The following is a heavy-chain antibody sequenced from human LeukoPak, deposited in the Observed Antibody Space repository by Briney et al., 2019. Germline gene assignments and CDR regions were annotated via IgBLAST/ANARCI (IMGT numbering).Heavy chain of an antibody. CDR3: AKGASDIVVITSIYYFDY. J-gene: IGHJ4*02. CDR2: ISSSSSYI. CDR1: GFTFSSYS. V-gene: IGHV3-21*01. D-gene: IGHD2-2*01. Sequence: GGSLRLSCAASGFTFSSYSMNWVRQAPGKGLEWVSSISSSSSYIYYADSVKGRFTISRDNAKNSLYLQMNSLRAEDTAVYYCAKGASDIVVITSIYYFDYWGQGTLVTVSS.